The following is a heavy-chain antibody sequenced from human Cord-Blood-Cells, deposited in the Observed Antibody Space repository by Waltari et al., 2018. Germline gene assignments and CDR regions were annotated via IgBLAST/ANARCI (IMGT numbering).Heavy chain of an antibody. Sequence: QVQLQQWGAGLLKPSETLSLTCAVYGGSFSGYYWSWIRQPPGKGLEWIGEINHRGSTNYNPARKSRVTISVDTSKNQFSLKLSSVTAADTAVYYCARGIRKEYSSSWYYFDYWGQGTLVTVSS. D-gene: IGHD6-13*01. CDR3: ARGIRKEYSSSWYYFDY. J-gene: IGHJ4*02. CDR2: INHRGST. V-gene: IGHV4-34*01. CDR1: GGSFSGYY.